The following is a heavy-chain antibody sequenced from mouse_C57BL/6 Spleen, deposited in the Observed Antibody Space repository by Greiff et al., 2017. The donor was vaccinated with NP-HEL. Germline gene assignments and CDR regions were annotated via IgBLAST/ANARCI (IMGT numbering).Heavy chain of an antibody. CDR3: ARGLYGSSWFAY. Sequence: QVQLQQPGAELVKPGASVKMSCKASGYTFTSYWITWVKQRPGQGLEWIGDIYPGSGSTNYNEKFKSKATLTVDTSSSTAYMQLSSLTSEDSAVYYCARGLYGSSWFAYWGQGTLVTVSA. J-gene: IGHJ3*01. V-gene: IGHV1-55*01. D-gene: IGHD1-1*01. CDR1: GYTFTSYW. CDR2: IYPGSGST.